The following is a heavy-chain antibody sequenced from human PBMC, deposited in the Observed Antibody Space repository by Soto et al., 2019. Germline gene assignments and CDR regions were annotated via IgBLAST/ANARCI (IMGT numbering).Heavy chain of an antibody. CDR3: ASDKTTGLWDY. V-gene: IGHV4-34*01. CDR2: VNHSGST. Sequence: QVQLQQWGAGLLKPSETLSLTCAVYGGSFSGYYWTWIRQPPGTGLEWTGEVNHSGSTNYIPSLQGRVALSVDTSKHQFSLKLTSVTAADTAVYCCASDKTTGLWDYWGQGNLVTVSS. D-gene: IGHD1-7*01. J-gene: IGHJ4*02. CDR1: GGSFSGYY.